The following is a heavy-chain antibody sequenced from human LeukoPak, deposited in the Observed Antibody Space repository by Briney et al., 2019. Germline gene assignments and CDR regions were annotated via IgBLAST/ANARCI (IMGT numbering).Heavy chain of an antibody. D-gene: IGHD3-16*01. CDR1: GFAFSSYE. V-gene: IGHV3-48*03. J-gene: IGHJ4*02. CDR3: SSAYGGLLDH. CDR2: ISSNADTI. Sequence: GGSLRLSCAASGFAFSSYEMNWVRQAPGKGLEWVSYISSNADTIYYADSVKGRFTISRDNAKKSLYLQMHSLRVEDTAVYYCSSAYGGLLDHWGQGTLVTLSS.